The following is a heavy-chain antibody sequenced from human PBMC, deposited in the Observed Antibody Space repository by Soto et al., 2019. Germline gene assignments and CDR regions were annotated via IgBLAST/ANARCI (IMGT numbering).Heavy chain of an antibody. CDR1: GFTFSDYA. Sequence: EVQLLESGGGLEQPGGSLRLSCAASGFTFSDYAMSWVRQAPGKGLEWVAGMGGANGDTYYAESVRGRFAISRDNSKSTLFLQMNSLRAEDTAVYFCAKDRVDHNSVWDPFDIWGQGTLVTVSS. CDR3: AKDRVDHNSVWDPFDI. D-gene: IGHD2-15*01. V-gene: IGHV3-23*01. CDR2: MGGANGDT. J-gene: IGHJ3*02.